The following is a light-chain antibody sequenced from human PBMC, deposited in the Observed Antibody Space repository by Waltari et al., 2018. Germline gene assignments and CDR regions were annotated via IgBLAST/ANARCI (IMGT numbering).Light chain of an antibody. Sequence: SYDLTQSPSVSVSPGQTASITCSGHDLEKKYVCWYQQKPGQSPVLLIYQDVRRPSGIPERFAGSSSGNTATLTISGTQPMDEADYYCQVWDSGAAGVFGTGTKVTVL. CDR3: QVWDSGAAGV. CDR1: DLEKKY. J-gene: IGLJ1*01. V-gene: IGLV3-1*01. CDR2: QDV.